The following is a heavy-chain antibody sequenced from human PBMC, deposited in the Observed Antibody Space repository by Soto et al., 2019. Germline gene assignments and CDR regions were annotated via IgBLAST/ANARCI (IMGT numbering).Heavy chain of an antibody. V-gene: IGHV3-7*01. D-gene: IGHD5-12*01. CDR1: GFTFSSYW. CDR3: ARGWLQLDGMDV. Sequence: EVQLVESGGGLVQPGGSLRLSCEASGFTFSSYWMSWVRQAPGKGLEWVANIKQDGSEKYYVDSVKGRFTIARDNAKNSLYLQMNSLRAEDTAVYYCARGWLQLDGMDVWGQGTTVTVSS. CDR2: IKQDGSEK. J-gene: IGHJ6*02.